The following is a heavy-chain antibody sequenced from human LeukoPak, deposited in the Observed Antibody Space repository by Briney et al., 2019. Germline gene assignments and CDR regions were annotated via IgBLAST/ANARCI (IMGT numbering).Heavy chain of an antibody. CDR2: ISYDGSNK. Sequence: PGRSLRLPCAASGFTFSSYGMHWVRQAPGKGLEWVAVISYDGSNKYYADSVKGRFTISRDNSKNTLYLQMNSLRDEDTAVYYCARDEDAFGGQGTLVTVSS. CDR3: ARDEDAF. CDR1: GFTFSSYG. V-gene: IGHV3-30*03. J-gene: IGHJ4*02.